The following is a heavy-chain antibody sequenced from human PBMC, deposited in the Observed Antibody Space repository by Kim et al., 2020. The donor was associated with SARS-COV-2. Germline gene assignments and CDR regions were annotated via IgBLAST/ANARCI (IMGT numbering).Heavy chain of an antibody. Sequence: ARQFQGRVTMTRDTSISTAYMGLSRLRPDDTAVYYCARVVVISYWYVELWGRGTLVTVSS. V-gene: IGHV1-2*02. J-gene: IGHJ2*01. D-gene: IGHD3-22*01. CDR3: ARVVVISYWYVEL.